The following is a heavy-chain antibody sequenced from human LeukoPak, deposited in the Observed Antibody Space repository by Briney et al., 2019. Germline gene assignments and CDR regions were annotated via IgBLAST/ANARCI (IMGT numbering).Heavy chain of an antibody. CDR3: ARGLGSGYDGTFDY. Sequence: PRGSLRLSCAASGFTFDDYDMSWVRQAPGKVLEWVSGINWNGGSTGYADSVKGRFTISRDNAKNSLYLQMNSLRAEDTALYYCARGLGSGYDGTFDYWGQGTLVTVSS. CDR1: GFTFDDYD. J-gene: IGHJ4*02. V-gene: IGHV3-20*04. CDR2: INWNGGST. D-gene: IGHD5-12*01.